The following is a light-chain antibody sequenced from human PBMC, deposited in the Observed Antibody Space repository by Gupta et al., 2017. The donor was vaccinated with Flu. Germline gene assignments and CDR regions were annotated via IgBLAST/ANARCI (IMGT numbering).Light chain of an antibody. J-gene: IGKJ4*01. V-gene: IGKV1-12*01. CDR2: AAS. CDR3: QQTNSFPLT. Sequence: DIQMTQSPSSVSASVGDRVTITCRASQDISKWLAWYQQRPGKAPKLLISAASSLPSGVTSRFSGSGSGTDFTLTISSLQPEDFATYYCQQTNSFPLTFGGGTKVEIK. CDR1: QDISKW.